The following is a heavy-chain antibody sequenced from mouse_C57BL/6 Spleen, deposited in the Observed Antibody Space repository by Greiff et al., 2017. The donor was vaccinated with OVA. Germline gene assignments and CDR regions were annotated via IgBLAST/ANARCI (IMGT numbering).Heavy chain of an antibody. CDR2: ISSGGSYT. J-gene: IGHJ4*01. D-gene: IGHD1-1*01. V-gene: IGHV5-6*01. Sequence: EVNLVESGGDLVKPGGSLKLSCAASGFTFSSYGMSWVRQTPDKRLEWVATISSGGSYTYYPDSVKGRFTISRDNAKNTLYLQMSSLKSEDTAMYYCARRAYYGSSYYYAMDYWGQGTSVTVSS. CDR1: GFTFSSYG. CDR3: ARRAYYGSSYYYAMDY.